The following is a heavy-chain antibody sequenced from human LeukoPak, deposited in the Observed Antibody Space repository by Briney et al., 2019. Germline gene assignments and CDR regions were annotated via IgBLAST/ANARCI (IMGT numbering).Heavy chain of an antibody. V-gene: IGHV4-38-2*02. J-gene: IGHJ4*02. CDR1: GYSISRGYY. D-gene: IGHD1-26*01. CDR2: TYYTGST. Sequence: PSETLSLTCTVSGYSISRGYYWGWIRQPPGKGLEWIGSTYYTGSTYYTPPLKSRVTISVDTSKNQFSLNLNSVTAADTAVYYCARVRSGSYSATDYWGQGTLVTVSS. CDR3: ARVRSGSYSATDY.